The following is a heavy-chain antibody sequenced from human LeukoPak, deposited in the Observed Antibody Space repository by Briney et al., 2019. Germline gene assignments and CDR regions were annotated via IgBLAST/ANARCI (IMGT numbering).Heavy chain of an antibody. Sequence: SETLSLTCTVSGGPISSYYWSWIRQPPGKGLEWIGYIYYSGSTNYNPSLKSRVTISVDTSQKQLSLKLSSVTAADTAVYYCARQLRFLEWLLIDYWGQGTLVTVSS. D-gene: IGHD3-3*01. V-gene: IGHV4-59*13. CDR1: GGPISSYY. J-gene: IGHJ4*02. CDR3: ARQLRFLEWLLIDY. CDR2: IYYSGST.